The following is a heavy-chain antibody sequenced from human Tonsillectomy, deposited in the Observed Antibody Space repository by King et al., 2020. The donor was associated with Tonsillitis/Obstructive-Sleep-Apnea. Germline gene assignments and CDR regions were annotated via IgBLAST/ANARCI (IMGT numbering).Heavy chain of an antibody. Sequence: QLVQSGPEVKKPGASVKVSCKASGYTFTSFYIHWVRQAPGQGLEWRGIINPSGVSTSHAQNFQGRVTMTRYPSTSTVYMELCSLRSEDTAVYFCARDSNPTCIHLWEGIWFDPWGQGTLVTVSS. CDR1: GYTFTSFY. D-gene: IGHD5-18*01. J-gene: IGHJ5*02. V-gene: IGHV1-46*01. CDR3: ARDSNPTCIHLWEGIWFDP. CDR2: INPSGVST.